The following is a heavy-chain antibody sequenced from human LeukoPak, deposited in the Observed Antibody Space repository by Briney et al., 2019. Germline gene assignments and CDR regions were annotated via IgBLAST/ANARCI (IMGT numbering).Heavy chain of an antibody. CDR3: ARVRQGSALLDY. D-gene: IGHD1-26*01. Sequence: SETLSLTCTVSGGSISSYYWSWIRQPPGKGLEWIGYTYYTGSTNYNPSLKSRVTISVDTSKNQFSLKLSSVTAADTAVYYCARVRQGSALLDYWGQGTPVTVSS. CDR2: TYYTGST. V-gene: IGHV4-59*01. CDR1: GGSISSYY. J-gene: IGHJ4*02.